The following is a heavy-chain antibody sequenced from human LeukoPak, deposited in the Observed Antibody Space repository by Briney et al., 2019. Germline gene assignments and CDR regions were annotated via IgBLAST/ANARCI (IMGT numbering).Heavy chain of an antibody. Sequence: GGSLRLSCAASGFTFDDYAMHWVRQAPGKGLEWVSGISWNSGSIGYADSVKGRFTIFRDNAKNSLYLQMNSLRAEDTALYYCAKEGLGTAMVRGFIDYWGQGTLVTVSS. D-gene: IGHD5-18*01. CDR1: GFTFDDYA. V-gene: IGHV3-9*01. J-gene: IGHJ4*02. CDR2: ISWNSGSI. CDR3: AKEGLGTAMVRGFIDY.